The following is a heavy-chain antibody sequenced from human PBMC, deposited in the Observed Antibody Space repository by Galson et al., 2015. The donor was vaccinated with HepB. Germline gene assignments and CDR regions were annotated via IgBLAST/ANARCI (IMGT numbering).Heavy chain of an antibody. D-gene: IGHD7-27*01. J-gene: IGHJ4*02. Sequence: SLRLSCAASGFTFSTYSMNWVRQAPGKGLEWVSYISSSSGSIFYADSVQGRFTISRDNAENSLFLQMNSLRPEDTAVYYCVREPAGVYPRGLDFWGQGTLVTVSS. CDR1: GFTFSTYS. V-gene: IGHV3-48*04. CDR3: VREPAGVYPRGLDF. CDR2: ISSSSGSI.